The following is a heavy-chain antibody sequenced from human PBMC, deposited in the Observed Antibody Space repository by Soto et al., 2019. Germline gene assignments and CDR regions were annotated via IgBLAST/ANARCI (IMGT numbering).Heavy chain of an antibody. Sequence: ASVKVSCKASGYMFTSYDINWVRQAAGQGLEWLGRMNPNNGKTDYAQKFQGRLTMTRDTSISTVYMELSSLTSEDTAVYYCARDFGGFYNWCDPWDKGTRVTVSS. J-gene: IGHJ5*02. V-gene: IGHV1-8*01. CDR3: ARDFGGFYNWCDP. D-gene: IGHD3-16*01. CDR1: GYMFTSYD. CDR2: MNPNNGKT.